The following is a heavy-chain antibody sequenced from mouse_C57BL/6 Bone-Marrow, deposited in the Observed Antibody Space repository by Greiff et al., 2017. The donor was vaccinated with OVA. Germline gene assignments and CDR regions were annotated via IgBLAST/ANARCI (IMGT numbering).Heavy chain of an antibody. D-gene: IGHD2-5*01. CDR1: GFTFSDYY. Sequence: EVKLMESGGGLVQPGGSLKLSCAASGFTFSDYYMYWVRQTPEKRLEWVAYISNGGGSTYYPDTVKGRFTISRDNAKNTLYLQMSRLKSEDTAMYYCARHYSNFFAYWGQGTLVTVSA. CDR3: ARHYSNFFAY. V-gene: IGHV5-12*01. CDR2: ISNGGGST. J-gene: IGHJ3*01.